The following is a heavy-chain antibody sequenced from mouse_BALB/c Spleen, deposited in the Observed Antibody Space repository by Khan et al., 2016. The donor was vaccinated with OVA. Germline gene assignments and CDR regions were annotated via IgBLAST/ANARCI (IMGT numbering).Heavy chain of an antibody. CDR1: GFTFSNYW. D-gene: IGHD3-3*01. V-gene: IGHV6-6*02. CDR2: IRLKSNIYAT. CDR3: ARGWDWYFDV. J-gene: IGHJ1*01. Sequence: EVKLEGSGGGLVQPGGSMKLSCVASGFTFSNYWMNWVRQSPEKGFEWVAEIRLKSNIYATHYAESVRGRFTISRDDSRRSVYLQMNNLGAEDTGIYYCARGWDWYFDVWGAGTTVTVSS.